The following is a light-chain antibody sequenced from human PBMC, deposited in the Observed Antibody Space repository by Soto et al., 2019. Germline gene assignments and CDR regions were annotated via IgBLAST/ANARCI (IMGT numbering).Light chain of an antibody. CDR2: GAS. Sequence: EIVLTQSPGTLSLSPGERATLSCRASQSISSTSLAWYQQKPGQAPRLLISGASSRATGIPDRFSVSGSGTDFTLSIGSLEPEDFAVYYCHYGNSPPWTFAQGTKVEIK. V-gene: IGKV3-20*01. CDR1: QSISSTS. CDR3: HYGNSPPWT. J-gene: IGKJ1*01.